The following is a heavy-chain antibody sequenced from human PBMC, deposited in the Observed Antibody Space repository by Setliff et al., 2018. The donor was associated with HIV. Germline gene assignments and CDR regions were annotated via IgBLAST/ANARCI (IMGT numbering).Heavy chain of an antibody. CDR1: GGSFSGYY. J-gene: IGHJ4*02. CDR2: INHSGDT. D-gene: IGHD5-12*01. CDR3: ARLGAEDFSDYDWVDY. Sequence: PSETLSLTCAVYGGSFSGYYWSWIRQPPGKGLEWIGEINHSGDTNYNPSLKSRVTISVDTSKNQFSLNLNSATAADTAVYYCARLGAEDFSDYDWVDYWGQGTLVTVSS. V-gene: IGHV4-34*01.